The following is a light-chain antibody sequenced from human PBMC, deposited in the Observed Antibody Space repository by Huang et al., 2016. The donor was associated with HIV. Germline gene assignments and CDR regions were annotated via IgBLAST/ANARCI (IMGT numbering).Light chain of an antibody. Sequence: EIVLTQSPATLSLSPGERATLSCRASQSVSTYLAWYQQKPGQAPRLLIYDASNRATGITSRFSGSGSGTDFTLTISNLEPEDFAVYYCQQRSNWRGFTFGPGTKVDIK. CDR3: QQRSNWRGFT. CDR1: QSVSTY. J-gene: IGKJ3*01. CDR2: DAS. V-gene: IGKV3-11*01.